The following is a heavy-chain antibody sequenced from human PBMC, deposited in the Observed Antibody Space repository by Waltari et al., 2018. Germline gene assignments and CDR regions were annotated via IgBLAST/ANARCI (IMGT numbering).Heavy chain of an antibody. V-gene: IGHV4-59*01. CDR1: GGSISSYY. CDR3: ARVQTAAGGDAFDI. CDR2: IYYSGST. D-gene: IGHD6-13*01. Sequence: QVQLQESGPGLVKPSETLSLTCTVSGGSISSYYWSWIRQPPGKGLEWIGYIYYSGSTNYNPSLKSRVTISVDTSKNQFSLKLSSVTAADTAVYYCARVQTAAGGDAFDIWGQGTMVTVSS. J-gene: IGHJ3*02.